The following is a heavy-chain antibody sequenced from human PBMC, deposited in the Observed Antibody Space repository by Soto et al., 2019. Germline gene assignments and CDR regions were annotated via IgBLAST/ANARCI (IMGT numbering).Heavy chain of an antibody. Sequence: GGSLRLSCAASGFTFSSYAMIWVRQAPGKGLEWISVISGSGSSTYYVDTVKGRFTISRDNSKNTLFLQMNSLRVEDTALYYCARDSGGYSSSSRSYYYYGMDVWGQGTTVTVSS. V-gene: IGHV3-23*01. CDR2: ISGSGSST. D-gene: IGHD6-6*01. CDR3: ARDSGGYSSSSRSYYYYGMDV. J-gene: IGHJ6*02. CDR1: GFTFSSYA.